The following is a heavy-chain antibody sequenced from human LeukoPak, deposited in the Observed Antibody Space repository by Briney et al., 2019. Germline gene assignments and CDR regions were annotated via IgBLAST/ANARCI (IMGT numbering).Heavy chain of an antibody. CDR2: IYDNRIS. CDR1: GDAVSSDSYT. D-gene: IGHD3-10*01. V-gene: IGHV4-61*01. CDR3: ARDKDIYYGSGRFDP. J-gene: IGHJ5*02. Sequence: SDTLSLTCTVSGDAVSSDSYTWTWIRQPPGKGLEWIGHIYDNRISNYNPSLKSRVIISADTSKNQFSLKLRFVTAADTAVYYCARDKDIYYGSGRFDPWGQGTLVTVSS.